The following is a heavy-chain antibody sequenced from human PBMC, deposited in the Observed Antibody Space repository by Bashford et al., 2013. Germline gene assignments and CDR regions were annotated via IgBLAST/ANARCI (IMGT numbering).Heavy chain of an antibody. J-gene: IGHJ6*02. CDR2: ISAYTSAT. D-gene: IGHD1-7*01. Sequence: VASVKVSCKASGYYFMNYAISWVRQAPGQGLEWLGWISAYTSATTYSRKFQGRVTMTTATSTSTAYMELRDLTSDDTAVYYCAREMYTVGSTAYQAYSGMDAWGQGTTVTVSS. V-gene: IGHV1-18*01. CDR1: GYYFMNYA. CDR3: AREMYTVGSTAYQAYSGMDA.